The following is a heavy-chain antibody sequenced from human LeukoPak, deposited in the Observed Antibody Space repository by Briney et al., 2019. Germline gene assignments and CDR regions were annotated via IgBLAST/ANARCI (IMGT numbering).Heavy chain of an antibody. CDR3: ARDNYGSGSYYPFEY. Sequence: GGSLRLSCAASGFTVSSNYISWVRQAPGKGLEWVSVIYSGANTYYTDSVKGRFTISRDNSKNTLYLQMNSLRAEDTAVYYCARDNYGSGSYYPFEYWGQGTLVTVSS. CDR1: GFTVSSNY. V-gene: IGHV3-66*01. CDR2: IYSGANT. D-gene: IGHD3-10*01. J-gene: IGHJ4*02.